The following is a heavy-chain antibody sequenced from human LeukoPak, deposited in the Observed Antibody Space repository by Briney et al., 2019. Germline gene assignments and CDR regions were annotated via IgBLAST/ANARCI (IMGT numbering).Heavy chain of an antibody. V-gene: IGHV3-7*01. CDR3: ARAAVRGVVYAFDI. CDR2: IKQDGSEK. CDR1: GFTLSSYW. Sequence: GGSLRLSCAASGFTLSSYWMSWVRQAPGKGLEWVANIKQDGSEKYYVDSVKGRFTISRDNAKNSLYLQMNSLRAEDTAVYYCARAAVRGVVYAFDIWGQGTMVTVSS. J-gene: IGHJ3*02. D-gene: IGHD3-10*01.